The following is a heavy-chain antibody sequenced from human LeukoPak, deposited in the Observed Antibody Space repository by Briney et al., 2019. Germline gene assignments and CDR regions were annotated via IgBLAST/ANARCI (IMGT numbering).Heavy chain of an antibody. CDR3: ARPYISTWEGLAFDI. V-gene: IGHV3-21*01. D-gene: IGHD3-3*02. CDR1: GSTFSTNT. J-gene: IGHJ3*02. Sequence: RGGSLRPSWAPPGSTFSTNTMTWVRQVQGKGLGWVQSISTSSSSIYYTDSVKGRFTISRDNAKNSLYLQMNSLRAEDTAVYYCARPYISTWEGLAFDIWGQGTLVTGSS. CDR2: ISTSSSSI.